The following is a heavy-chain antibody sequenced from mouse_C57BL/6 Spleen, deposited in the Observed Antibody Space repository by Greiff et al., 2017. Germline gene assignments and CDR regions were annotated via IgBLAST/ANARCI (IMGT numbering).Heavy chain of an antibody. CDR2: INPNSGST. Sequence: VQLQQSGPELVKPGASVKLSCKASGYTFTNYCMHWVKQRPGKSLEWIGVINPNSGSTNYNEKFKSKATLTVDKSSSTAYMQLSSLTSEDSAVYYWATFAYWGQGTLVTVSA. J-gene: IGHJ3*01. CDR1: GYTFTNYC. V-gene: IGHV1-18*01. CDR3: ATFAY.